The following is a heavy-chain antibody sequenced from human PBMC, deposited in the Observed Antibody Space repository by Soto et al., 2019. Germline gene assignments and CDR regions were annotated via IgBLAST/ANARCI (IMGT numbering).Heavy chain of an antibody. J-gene: IGHJ6*02. Sequence: QVQLVESGGGVVQPGRSLRLSCAASGFTFSSYGMHWVRQAPGKGLEWVAVISYDGSDKYYADSVKGRFTISRDNSNNTLYLQMDSLRAEDTAVYYCAAGTEWELYGMDVWGQGTTVTVSS. D-gene: IGHD1-26*01. CDR1: GFTFSSYG. CDR3: AAGTEWELYGMDV. V-gene: IGHV3-30*03. CDR2: ISYDGSDK.